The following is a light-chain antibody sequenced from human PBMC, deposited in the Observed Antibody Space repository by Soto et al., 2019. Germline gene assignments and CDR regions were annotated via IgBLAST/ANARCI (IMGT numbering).Light chain of an antibody. J-gene: IGLJ1*01. V-gene: IGLV1-51*02. CDR1: SSNIGNNY. CDR3: QSYDSSLSGSV. Sequence: QSVLTQPPSVSAAPGQKVTIPCSGSSSNIGNNYVSWYQQLPGTAPKLLIYENSKRPSGIPDRFSGSKSGTSASLAITGLQAEDEADYYCQSYDSSLSGSVFGTGTKVTVL. CDR2: ENS.